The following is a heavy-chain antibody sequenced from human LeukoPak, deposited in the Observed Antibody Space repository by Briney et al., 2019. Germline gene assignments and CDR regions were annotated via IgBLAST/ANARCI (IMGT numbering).Heavy chain of an antibody. Sequence: GGSLRLSCAASGFTFSSYAMSWVRQAPGKGLEWVSAISGSGGSTYYADSVKGRFTISRDNAKNSLYLQMNSLRAEDTAVYYCARERGAITGLQFPIYYYYYMDVWGKGTTVTVSS. CDR3: ARERGAITGLQFPIYYYYYMDV. D-gene: IGHD4-11*01. CDR1: GFTFSSYA. CDR2: ISGSGGST. J-gene: IGHJ6*03. V-gene: IGHV3-23*01.